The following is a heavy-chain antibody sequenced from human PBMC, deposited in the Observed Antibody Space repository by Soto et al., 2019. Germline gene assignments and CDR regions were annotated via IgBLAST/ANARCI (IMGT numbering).Heavy chain of an antibody. CDR2: ISAYNGNT. CDR1: GYTFTSYG. D-gene: IGHD3-22*01. Sequence: ASVKVSCKASGYTFTSYGISWVRQAPGQGLEWMGWISAYNGNTNYAQKLQGRVTMTTDTSTSTAYMELRSLRSDDTAVYYCARSINYYDSSGYGAFDICGQGTMVTVSS. CDR3: ARSINYYDSSGYGAFDI. V-gene: IGHV1-18*01. J-gene: IGHJ3*02.